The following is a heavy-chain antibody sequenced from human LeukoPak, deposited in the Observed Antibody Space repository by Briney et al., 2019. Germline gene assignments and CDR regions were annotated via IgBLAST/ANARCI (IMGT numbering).Heavy chain of an antibody. CDR2: IYSGGYT. V-gene: IGHV3-66*01. D-gene: IGHD6-13*01. J-gene: IGHJ4*02. CDR3: ARSYIAAAGFDY. CDR1: GFTVSSNY. Sequence: GGSLRLSCAASGFTVSSNYMSWVRQAPGKGLEWVSVIYSGGYTYYADSVKGRFTISRENSKNTLFLQMNSLRAEDTAVYYCARSYIAAAGFDYWGQGTLVTVSS.